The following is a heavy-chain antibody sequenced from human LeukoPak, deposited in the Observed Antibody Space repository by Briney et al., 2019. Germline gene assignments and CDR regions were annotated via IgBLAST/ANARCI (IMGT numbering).Heavy chain of an antibody. CDR1: GFTFSGSA. J-gene: IGHJ4*02. CDR2: IRSKANSYAT. V-gene: IGHV3-73*01. Sequence: GGSLRLSCAAAGFTFSGSAMHWVRQASWKGLEWVGRIRSKANSYATAYAASVKGRFTISRDDSKNTAYLQMNSLKTEDTAVYYCTTRYCTNGVCYTGFDYWGQGTLVTVSS. D-gene: IGHD2-8*01. CDR3: TTRYCTNGVCYTGFDY.